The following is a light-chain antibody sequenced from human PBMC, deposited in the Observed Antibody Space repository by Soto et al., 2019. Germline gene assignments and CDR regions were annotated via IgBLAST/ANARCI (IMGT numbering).Light chain of an antibody. V-gene: IGLV2-14*01. CDR2: DVN. J-gene: IGLJ2*01. CDR1: ISDIGGYNF. CDR3: ASYTRITTLV. Sequence: QSALTQPASVSGSPGPSITISCTGTISDIGGYNFISWYQHHPGKAPKLVIYDVNNRPSGISYRFSGSKSGNTASLTISGLQAEDEADYYCASYTRITTLVFCGGTKLAVL.